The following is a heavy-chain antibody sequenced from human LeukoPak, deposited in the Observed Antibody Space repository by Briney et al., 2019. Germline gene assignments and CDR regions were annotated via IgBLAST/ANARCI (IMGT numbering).Heavy chain of an antibody. J-gene: IGHJ4*02. CDR2: IGISSGNT. Sequence: GGSLRLSCAASGFTFSAYSMNWVRQAPGKGLEWISYIGISSGNTKYADSVKGRFTIFGDKAKNSLYLQLNSLRVEDTAVYYCARDYKYAFDNWGQGTLVTVSS. CDR1: GFTFSAYS. V-gene: IGHV3-48*01. D-gene: IGHD5-24*01. CDR3: ARDYKYAFDN.